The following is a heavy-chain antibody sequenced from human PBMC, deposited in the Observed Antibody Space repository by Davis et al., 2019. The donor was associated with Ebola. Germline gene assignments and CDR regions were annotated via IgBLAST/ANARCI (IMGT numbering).Heavy chain of an antibody. Sequence: GESLKISCAASGFTFSSYAMSWVRQAPGKGLEWVSAISGSGGSTYYADSVKGRFTISRDNSKNTLYLQMNSLRAEDTAVYYCAKGMILRSLFDPWGQGTLVTVSS. V-gene: IGHV3-23*01. CDR1: GFTFSSYA. CDR3: AKGMILRSLFDP. J-gene: IGHJ5*02. D-gene: IGHD3-3*01. CDR2: ISGSGGST.